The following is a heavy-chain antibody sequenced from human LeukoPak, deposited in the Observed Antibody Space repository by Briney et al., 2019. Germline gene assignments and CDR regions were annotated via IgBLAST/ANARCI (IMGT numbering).Heavy chain of an antibody. V-gene: IGHV4-39*07. CDR2: IYYSGST. J-gene: IGHJ4*02. D-gene: IGHD6-19*01. CDR3: ARDDSSGWYGY. Sequence: SETLSLTCTVSGGSISSSSYYWGWIRQPPGKGLEWIGSIYYSGSTYYNPSLKSRVTISVDTSKNQFSLRLSSVTAADTAVYYCARDDSSGWYGYWGQGTLVTVSS. CDR1: GGSISSSSYY.